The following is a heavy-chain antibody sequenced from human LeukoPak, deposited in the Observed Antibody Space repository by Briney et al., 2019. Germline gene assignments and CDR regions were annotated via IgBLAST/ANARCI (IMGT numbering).Heavy chain of an antibody. CDR2: IYPNNGDT. J-gene: IGHJ4*02. V-gene: IGHV1-2*02. CDR1: RYTFTGHY. D-gene: IGHD5-24*01. Sequence: ASVKVPCKASRYTFTGHYIHWVRQAPGQGLEWMGWIYPNNGDTKYAQDFQGRVTMTWDTSISILYMELSMLRSDDTAVYFCARDGPGYNGAFDYWGQGTLVTVSS. CDR3: ARDGPGYNGAFDY.